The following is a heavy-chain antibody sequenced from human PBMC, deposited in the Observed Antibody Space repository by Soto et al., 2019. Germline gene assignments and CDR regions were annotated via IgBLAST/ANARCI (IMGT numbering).Heavy chain of an antibody. CDR2: VSHDGRNT. V-gene: IGHV3-30*18. CDR3: AKGGRQWLVTSVFNY. J-gene: IGHJ4*02. Sequence: VQLVESGGGVVQPGRSLRLSCAASGFTFSDYAMHWVRQAPGKGLEWVAVVSHDGRNTHYADSVKGRFTISRDSSKTTVSLEMTSLRAEDTGVYYCAKGGRQWLVTSVFNYWGQGALVTVSS. CDR1: GFTFSDYA. D-gene: IGHD6-19*01.